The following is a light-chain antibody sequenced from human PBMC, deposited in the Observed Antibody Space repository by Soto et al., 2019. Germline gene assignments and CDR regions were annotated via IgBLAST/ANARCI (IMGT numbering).Light chain of an antibody. Sequence: QAVVTQPPSVSGAPGQRVTISCTGSSSNIGAGYDVHWYQQLPGTAPKLLIYGNSNRPSGVPDRFSGSKSGTSASLAITGLQAEDEADYYCQSYDSSLSALWVFGTGTKLTVX. V-gene: IGLV1-40*01. J-gene: IGLJ1*01. CDR2: GNS. CDR1: SSNIGAGYD. CDR3: QSYDSSLSALWV.